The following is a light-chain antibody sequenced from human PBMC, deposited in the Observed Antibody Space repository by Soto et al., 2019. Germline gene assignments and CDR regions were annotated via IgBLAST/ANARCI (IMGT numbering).Light chain of an antibody. CDR3: QQYATSSPT. CDR2: GAS. V-gene: IGKV1-5*01. J-gene: IGKJ2*01. Sequence: DIQMTQSPSTLSASVGDRVTITCRASQTISSWLAWYQQRPREAPKLLIYGASSLESGVPSRFSGSGSGTDFTLTISSRQPTDFATYYCQQYATSSPTFGQGTKLEI. CDR1: QTISSW.